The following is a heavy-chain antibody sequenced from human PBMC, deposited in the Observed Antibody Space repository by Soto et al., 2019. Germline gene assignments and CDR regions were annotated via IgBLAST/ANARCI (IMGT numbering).Heavy chain of an antibody. CDR1: GGSISSGGYS. CDR2: IYHSGST. CDR3: ARDHLEGNWFDP. V-gene: IGHV4-30-2*01. J-gene: IGHJ5*02. Sequence: QLQLQESGSGLVRPSQTLSLTCAVSGGSISSGGYSWNWIRQPPGKGLEWIGYIYHSGSTLYNPSLKSRVTISVDKTKIQFALKLTSVTAADTAVYYCARDHLEGNWFDPWGQGTLVTVSS.